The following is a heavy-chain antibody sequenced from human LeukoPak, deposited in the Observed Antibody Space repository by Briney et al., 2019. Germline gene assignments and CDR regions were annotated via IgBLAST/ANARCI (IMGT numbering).Heavy chain of an antibody. D-gene: IGHD3-22*01. CDR2: ISGGGGGT. V-gene: IGHV3-23*01. J-gene: IGHJ4*02. Sequence: GGSLRLSCEASGFTFSSYAMSWVRQAPGKGLEWVSAISGGGGGTHHADSVEGRFTVSRDNSKNTLYLQMNSLRAEDTAVYYCAKATYYYDTNGSLGYWGQGTLVTVSS. CDR3: AKATYYYDTNGSLGY. CDR1: GFTFSSYA.